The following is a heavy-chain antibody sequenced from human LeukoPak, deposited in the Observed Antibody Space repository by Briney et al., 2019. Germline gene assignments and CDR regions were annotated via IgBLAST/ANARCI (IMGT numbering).Heavy chain of an antibody. D-gene: IGHD3-10*01. CDR1: GFTFSSYA. J-gene: IGHJ3*02. Sequence: PGGSLRLSCAASGFTFSSYAMSWVRQAPGKGLEWVSAISGSGGGTYYADSVKGRFTISRDHSKNTLYLQMNSLRAEDTAVYYCAKRVDGSGSPFVGAFDIWGQGTMVTVSS. CDR2: ISGSGGGT. CDR3: AKRVDGSGSPFVGAFDI. V-gene: IGHV3-23*01.